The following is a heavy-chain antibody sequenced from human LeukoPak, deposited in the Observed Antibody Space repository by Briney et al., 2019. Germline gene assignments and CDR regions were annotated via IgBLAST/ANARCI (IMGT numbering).Heavy chain of an antibody. CDR3: ARETGRGNAFDI. V-gene: IGHV3-21*01. D-gene: IGHD1-14*01. CDR2: ISSSSSYI. Sequence: GGSLRLSCAASGFTFSSYSMNWVRQAPEKGLEWVSSISSSSSYIYYADSVKGRFTISRDNAKNSLYLQMNSLRAEDTAVYYCARETGRGNAFDIWGQGTMVTVSS. J-gene: IGHJ3*02. CDR1: GFTFSSYS.